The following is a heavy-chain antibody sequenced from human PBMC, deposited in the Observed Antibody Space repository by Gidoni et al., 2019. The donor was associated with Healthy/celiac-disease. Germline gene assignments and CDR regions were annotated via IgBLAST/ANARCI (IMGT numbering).Heavy chain of an antibody. Sequence: QVQLQQWGAGLLKPSETLSLTCAVYGGSFRGYYWSWLRQPPGKGLEWIGEIKHSGSTNYNPSLKSRVTISVDTSKNQFSLKLSSVTAADTAVYYCARAGGRRYCSSTSCYTVPPHYGMDVWGQGTTVTVSS. CDR2: IKHSGST. CDR1: GGSFRGYY. J-gene: IGHJ6*02. V-gene: IGHV4-34*01. D-gene: IGHD2-2*02. CDR3: ARAGGRRYCSSTSCYTVPPHYGMDV.